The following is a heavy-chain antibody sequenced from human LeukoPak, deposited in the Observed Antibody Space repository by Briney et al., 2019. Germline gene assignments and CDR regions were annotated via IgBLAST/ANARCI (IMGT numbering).Heavy chain of an antibody. J-gene: IGHJ6*02. V-gene: IGHV3-30*18. D-gene: IGHD3-10*01. CDR2: ISYDGSNK. Sequence: GGSLRLSCAASGSTFSSYGMHWVRQAPGKGLEWVAVISYDGSNKYYADSVKGRFTISRDNSKNTLYLQMNSLRAEDTAVYYCAKDQTYCYGSGSYHYGMDVWGQGTTVTVSS. CDR1: GSTFSSYG. CDR3: AKDQTYCYGSGSYHYGMDV.